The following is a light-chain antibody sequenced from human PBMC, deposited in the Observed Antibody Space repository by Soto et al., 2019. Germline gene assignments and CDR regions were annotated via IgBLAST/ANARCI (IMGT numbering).Light chain of an antibody. CDR2: EVS. CDR3: SSFTSSRAYV. CDR1: SSDVGNYNY. Sequence: ARTQPASVSGSTGQSIAISCTGTSSDVGNYNYVSWYQQQSGKAPKLIIYEVSNRPSGVSNRFSGSKSGNTASLTISGLQAEDEADYYCSSFTSSRAYVFGIGTKVTVL. J-gene: IGLJ1*01. V-gene: IGLV2-14*01.